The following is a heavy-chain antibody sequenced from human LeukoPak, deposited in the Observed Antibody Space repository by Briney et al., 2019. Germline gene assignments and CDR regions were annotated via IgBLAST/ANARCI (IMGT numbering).Heavy chain of an antibody. CDR1: GFTFSSYA. CDR2: ISYDGSNK. V-gene: IGHV3-30*04. D-gene: IGHD6-13*01. CDR3: ARDPGIAAAGYYFDY. Sequence: HPGGSLRLSCAASGFTFSSYAMHWVRQAPGKGLEWVAVISYDGSNKYYADSVKGRFTISRDNSKNALYLQMNSLRAEDTAVYYCARDPGIAAAGYYFDYWGQGTLVTVSS. J-gene: IGHJ4*02.